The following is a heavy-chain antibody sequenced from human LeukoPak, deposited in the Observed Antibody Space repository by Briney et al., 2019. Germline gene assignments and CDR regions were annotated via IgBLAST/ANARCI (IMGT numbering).Heavy chain of an antibody. CDR1: GFTFSNYA. D-gene: IGHD3-10*01. CDR3: ARPHYYTSGSYHY. Sequence: GTSLRLSCAAAGFTFSNYAMHWVRQAPGKGLEWVAVISYDGTNEYYADSVKGRFTISRDNSKNTLHLQMDSLRAEDTAVYYCARPHYYTSGSYHYWGQGALVTVSS. J-gene: IGHJ4*02. V-gene: IGHV3-30-3*01. CDR2: ISYDGTNE.